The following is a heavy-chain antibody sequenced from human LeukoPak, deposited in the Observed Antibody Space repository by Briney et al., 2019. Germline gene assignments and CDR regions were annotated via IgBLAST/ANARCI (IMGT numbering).Heavy chain of an antibody. D-gene: IGHD3-10*01. CDR1: GFTFSSYA. V-gene: IGHV3-23*01. J-gene: IGHJ4*02. CDR3: AKHFGSGDYYNFFDD. CDR2: ISGTGGST. Sequence: PGGCLRLSCAASGFTFSSYAMSWVRQAPGKGLEWVSSISGTGGSTYYADSVKGRFTISRDNSKNTLFLQMNSLRAEDTALYYCAKHFGSGDYYNFFDDWGQGTLVSVSS.